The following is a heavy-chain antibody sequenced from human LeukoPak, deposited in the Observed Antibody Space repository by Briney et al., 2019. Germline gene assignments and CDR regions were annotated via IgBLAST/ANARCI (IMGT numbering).Heavy chain of an antibody. D-gene: IGHD6-6*01. V-gene: IGHV3-33*06. Sequence: PGRSLRLSCTASGFIFSSYGMHWVRQAPGKGPEWVAVIWYDGSYKYSADSVKGRFTISRDNSKNTLYLQMDSLRAEDTALYYCAKDAKGSYNWFDPWGQGTLVIVSS. CDR3: AKDAKGSYNWFDP. J-gene: IGHJ5*02. CDR2: IWYDGSYK. CDR1: GFIFSSYG.